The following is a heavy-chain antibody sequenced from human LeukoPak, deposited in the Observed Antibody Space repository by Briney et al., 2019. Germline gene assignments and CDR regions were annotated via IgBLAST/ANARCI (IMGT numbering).Heavy chain of an antibody. D-gene: IGHD3-10*01. Sequence: SVKVSCKASGGTFSSYAISWVRQAPGQGLEWMGGIIPIFGTANYAQKFQGRVTITADESTSTAYMELSSLRSEDTAVYYCAREITMVRGVIISGSGWNDAFDIWGQGTMVTVSS. J-gene: IGHJ3*02. CDR2: IIPIFGTA. CDR3: AREITMVRGVIISGSGWNDAFDI. CDR1: GGTFSSYA. V-gene: IGHV1-69*13.